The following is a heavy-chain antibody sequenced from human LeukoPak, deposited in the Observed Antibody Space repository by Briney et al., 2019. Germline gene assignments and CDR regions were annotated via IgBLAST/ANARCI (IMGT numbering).Heavy chain of an antibody. V-gene: IGHV4-59*01. CDR2: IFYTGNT. CDR1: GGSISSYY. D-gene: IGHD1-26*01. J-gene: IGHJ4*02. CDR3: ARVGGSGSYYVPY. Sequence: SETLSLTCTVSGGSISSYYWSWIRQPPGKGLEWIGYIFYTGNTNYNPSLKSRVTISVDTSKNQFSLKLSSVTAADTAVYYCARVGGSGSYYVPYWGPGMLVAVSS.